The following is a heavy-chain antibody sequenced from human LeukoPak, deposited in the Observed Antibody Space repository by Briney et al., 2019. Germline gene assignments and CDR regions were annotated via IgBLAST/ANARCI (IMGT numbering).Heavy chain of an antibody. CDR2: INAGNGNT. CDR3: ARTGDSSGYYLGPFDY. Sequence: ASVKVSCKASGYTFTGYYMHWVRQAPGQRLEWMGWINAGNGNTKYSQKFQGRVTITRDTSASTAYMELSSLRSEDTAVYYCARTGDSSGYYLGPFDYWGQGTLVTVSS. J-gene: IGHJ4*02. V-gene: IGHV1-3*01. CDR1: GYTFTGYY. D-gene: IGHD3-22*01.